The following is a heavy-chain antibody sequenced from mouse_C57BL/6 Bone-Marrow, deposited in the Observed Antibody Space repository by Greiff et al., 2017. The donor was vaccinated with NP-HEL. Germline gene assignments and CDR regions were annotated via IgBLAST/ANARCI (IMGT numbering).Heavy chain of an antibody. CDR3: ARGGSSGYVWFAY. V-gene: IGHV1-64*01. J-gene: IGHJ3*01. CDR2: IHPNSGST. D-gene: IGHD3-2*02. CDR1: GYTFTSYW. Sequence: QVQLQQPGAELVKPGASVKLSCKASGYTFTSYWMHWVKQRPGQGLEWIGMIHPNSGSTNYNEKFKSTATLTVDKSSSTAYMQLSSLTSEDSAVYYCARGGSSGYVWFAYWGQGTLVTVSA.